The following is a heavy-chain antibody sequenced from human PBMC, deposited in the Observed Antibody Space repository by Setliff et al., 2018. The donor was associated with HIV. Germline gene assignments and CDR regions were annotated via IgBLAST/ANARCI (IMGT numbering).Heavy chain of an antibody. D-gene: IGHD1-1*01. V-gene: IGHV4-61*09. CDR3: ARLEPNYYYYYMDV. Sequence: SETLSLTCTVFGGSINSDSYYWTWIRQPAGKGLEWIGHIHTSGSTNYNPSLKSRVTMSVDTSKNQFSLKLTSVTAADTAVYYCARLEPNYYYYYMDVWGKGTTVTVSS. J-gene: IGHJ6*03. CDR2: IHTSGST. CDR1: GGSINSDSYY.